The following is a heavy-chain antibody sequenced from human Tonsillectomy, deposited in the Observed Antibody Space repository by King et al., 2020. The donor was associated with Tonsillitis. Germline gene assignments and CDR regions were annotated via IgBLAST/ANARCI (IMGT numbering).Heavy chain of an antibody. CDR3: ARDRRTGVLYDTSGHNYFDS. CDR2: ISSDGSTK. V-gene: IGHV3-30-3*01. J-gene: IGHJ5*01. CDR1: GFTVSASA. Sequence: VQLVESGGGVVQPGRSLRLSCAASGFTVSASAMHWVRQAPGKGLDWVAVISSDGSTKYNEDSVKGRFTISRDDSKNTLYLQMNTLRAEDTAIYYCARDRRTGVLYDTSGHNYFDSWGQGTLVTVSS. D-gene: IGHD3-22*01.